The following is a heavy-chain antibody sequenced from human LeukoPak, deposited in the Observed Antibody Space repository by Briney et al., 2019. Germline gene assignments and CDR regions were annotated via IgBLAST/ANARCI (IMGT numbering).Heavy chain of an antibody. CDR1: GGSIRSGGYY. D-gene: IGHD5-24*01. J-gene: IGHJ4*02. V-gene: IGHV4-31*03. CDR2: IYYTGYT. Sequence: PSETLSLTCTVSGGSIRSGGYYWSWIRQHPGKGLEWIGFIYYTGYTYYNPSLKSRVSILIDTSTNQFSLKLNSVTAADTAVYYCARHRRDGYTPRYTYYFDYWGQGTLVTVSS. CDR3: ARHRRDGYTPRYTYYFDY.